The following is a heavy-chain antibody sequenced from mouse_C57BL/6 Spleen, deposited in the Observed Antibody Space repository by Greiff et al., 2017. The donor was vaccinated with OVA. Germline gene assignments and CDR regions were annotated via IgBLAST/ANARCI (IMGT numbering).Heavy chain of an antibody. V-gene: IGHV1-75*01. J-gene: IGHJ2*01. CDR3: ARSGYYYGSSLYYFDY. CDR2: IFPGSGST. Sequence: LKESGPELVKPGASVKISCKASGYTFTDYYINWVKQRPGQGLEWIGWIFPGSGSTYYNEKFKGKATLTVDKSSSTAYMLLSSLTSEDSAVYFCARSGYYYGSSLYYFDYWGQGTTLTVSS. D-gene: IGHD1-1*01. CDR1: GYTFTDYY.